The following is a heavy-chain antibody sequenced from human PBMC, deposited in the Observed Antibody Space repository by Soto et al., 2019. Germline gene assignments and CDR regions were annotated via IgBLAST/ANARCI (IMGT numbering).Heavy chain of an antibody. V-gene: IGHV3-30-3*01. Sequence: GGSLRLSCAASGFTFSSYAMHWVRQAPGKGLEWVAVISYDGSNKYYADSVKGRFTISRDNSKNTLYLQMNSLRAEDTAVYYCARDRSSSWYFDYWRQGTLATVSS. D-gene: IGHD6-13*01. CDR2: ISYDGSNK. J-gene: IGHJ4*02. CDR1: GFTFSSYA. CDR3: ARDRSSSWYFDY.